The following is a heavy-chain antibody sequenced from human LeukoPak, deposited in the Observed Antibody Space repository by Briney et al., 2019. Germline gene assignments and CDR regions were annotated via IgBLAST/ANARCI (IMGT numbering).Heavy chain of an antibody. D-gene: IGHD3-9*01. CDR1: GFTFNNYV. Sequence: GGSLRLSCAASGFTFNNYVMSWVRQAPGKGLEWVSSISGDGGSTYYADSVMGRFTISRDNSKSTLYLQMNSLRAEDTAVYYCARVRDRYFEALDYWGQGTLVTVSS. CDR2: ISGDGGST. V-gene: IGHV3-23*01. J-gene: IGHJ4*02. CDR3: ARVRDRYFEALDY.